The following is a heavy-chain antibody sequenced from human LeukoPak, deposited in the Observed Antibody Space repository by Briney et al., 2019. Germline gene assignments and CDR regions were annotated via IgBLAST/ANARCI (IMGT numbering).Heavy chain of an antibody. J-gene: IGHJ4*02. Sequence: GRSLRLSCAASGFTFSSYGMHWVRQAPGKGLEWVAVISYDGSNKYYADSVKGRFTISRDNSKNTLYLQMNSLRAEDTAVYYCAKDPYDSSVGGLFDYWGQGTLVTVSS. D-gene: IGHD3-22*01. CDR3: AKDPYDSSVGGLFDY. CDR2: ISYDGSNK. CDR1: GFTFSSYG. V-gene: IGHV3-30*18.